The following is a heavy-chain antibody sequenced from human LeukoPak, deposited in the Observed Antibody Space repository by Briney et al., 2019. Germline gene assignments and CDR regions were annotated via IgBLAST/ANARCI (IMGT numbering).Heavy chain of an antibody. CDR1: GYTFTTYA. V-gene: IGHV1-3*03. J-gene: IGHJ4*02. CDR2: INAGNGNT. D-gene: IGHD4-23*01. CDR3: ARGAMTTVLTYFDY. Sequence: GASVKVSCTASGYTFTTYAIHWVRQAPGQRLEWMGWINAGNGNTKYSQEFHSRVTITRDTSANTAYMELYSLRSEDMAVYYCARGAMTTVLTYFDYWGQGALVTVSS.